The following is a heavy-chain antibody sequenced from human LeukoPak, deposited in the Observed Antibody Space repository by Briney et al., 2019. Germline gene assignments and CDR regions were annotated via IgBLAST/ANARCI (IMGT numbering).Heavy chain of an antibody. D-gene: IGHD3-22*01. Sequence: SVKISCKASGGTFSSYTISWVRQAPGQGLEWMGRIIPILGIANYAQKFQGRVTITADKSTSTAYMELSSLRSEDTAVYCCAREWLFTPNYYYYYYMDVWGKGTTVTVSS. CDR2: IIPILGIA. CDR3: AREWLFTPNYYYYYYMDV. J-gene: IGHJ6*03. V-gene: IGHV1-69*04. CDR1: GGTFSSYT.